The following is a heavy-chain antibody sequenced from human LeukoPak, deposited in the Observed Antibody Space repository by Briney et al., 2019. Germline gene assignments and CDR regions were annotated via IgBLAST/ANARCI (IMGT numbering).Heavy chain of an antibody. J-gene: IGHJ5*02. D-gene: IGHD1-26*01. CDR1: GGSITTYY. CDR2: IYYNGSP. V-gene: IGHV4-59*01. CDR3: ARGSLSGSWFDP. Sequence: PSETLSLTCAVSGGSITTYYWNWIRRPPGKGLEWIGCIYYNGSPNYNSSLRSRLTVSLDTSKNQFSLRLSSVTAADTAVYYCARGSLSGSWFDPWGQGTLVTVSS.